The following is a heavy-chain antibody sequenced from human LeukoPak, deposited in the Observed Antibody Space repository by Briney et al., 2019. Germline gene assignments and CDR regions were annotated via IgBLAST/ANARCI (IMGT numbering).Heavy chain of an antibody. CDR1: GFTVSSNY. V-gene: IGHV3-11*04. J-gene: IGHJ4*02. CDR2: ISSSGSTI. CDR3: ARGGGWLQLTFNFDY. Sequence: GGSLRLACAASGFTVSSNYMSWVRQAPWKGLEWVSYISSSGSTIYYADSVKGRFTISRDNAKNSLYLQMNSLRAEDTAVYYCARGGGWLQLTFNFDYWGQGTLVTVSS. D-gene: IGHD5-24*01.